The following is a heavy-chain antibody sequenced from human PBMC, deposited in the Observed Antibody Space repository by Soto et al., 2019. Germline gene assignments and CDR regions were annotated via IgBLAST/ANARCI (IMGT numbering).Heavy chain of an antibody. J-gene: IGHJ3*02. V-gene: IGHV2-70*01. Sequence: SGPTLVNPTQTLTLTCTFSGFSLSTSGMCVSWIRQPPGKALEWLALIDWDDDKYYSTSLKTRLTISKDTSKNQVVLTMTNMDPLDTPTYYCARTRGDYDILTDYYCDAFDIWGQGTMVTVSS. CDR3: ARTRGDYDILTDYYCDAFDI. D-gene: IGHD3-9*01. CDR2: IDWDDDK. CDR1: GFSLSTSGMC.